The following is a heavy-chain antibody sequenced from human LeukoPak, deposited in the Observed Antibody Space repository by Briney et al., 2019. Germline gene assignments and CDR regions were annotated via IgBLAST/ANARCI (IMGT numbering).Heavy chain of an antibody. CDR3: ARPDSYCTNGVYSFDY. V-gene: IGHV5-51*01. Sequence: GESLKISCKGSGYSFTSYWIGWVRQMPGKGLEWMGIIYPGASDTRYSPSFQGQVTISADKSISTAYLQWSSLKASDTAMYYCARPDSYCTNGVYSFDYWGQGTLVTVSS. D-gene: IGHD2-8*01. CDR1: GYSFTSYW. CDR2: IYPGASDT. J-gene: IGHJ4*02.